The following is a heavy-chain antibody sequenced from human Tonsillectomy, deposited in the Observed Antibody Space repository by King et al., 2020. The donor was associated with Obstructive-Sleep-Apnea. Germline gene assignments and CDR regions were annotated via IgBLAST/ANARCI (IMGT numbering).Heavy chain of an antibody. CDR3: ARDREQQLIVPDWFDP. Sequence: VQLVESGGGLVKPGGSLRLSCAASGFTFSSYSMNWVRQAPGKGLEWVSSISSSSSYIYYADSVKGRFTISRDNATNSLYLQMNSLRAEDTAVYYCARDREQQLIVPDWFDPWGQGTLVTVSS. J-gene: IGHJ5*02. CDR1: GFTFSSYS. D-gene: IGHD6-13*01. CDR2: ISSSSSYI. V-gene: IGHV3-21*01.